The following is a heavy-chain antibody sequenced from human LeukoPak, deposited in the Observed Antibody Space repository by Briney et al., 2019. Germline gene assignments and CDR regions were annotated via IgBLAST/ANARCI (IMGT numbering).Heavy chain of an antibody. CDR2: ISSSGGET. CDR1: GFTFNDYG. V-gene: IGHV3-23*01. CDR3: ARKSYAPGSLSFSDY. J-gene: IGHJ4*02. D-gene: IGHD3-10*01. Sequence: GGSLRLSCAASGFTFNDYGMNWVSQAPGKGLEWVASISSSGGETYLADSLKGRITVSRDNSKNTLYLQMNSLRAEDTAVYYCARKSYAPGSLSFSDYWGQGTLVTVSS.